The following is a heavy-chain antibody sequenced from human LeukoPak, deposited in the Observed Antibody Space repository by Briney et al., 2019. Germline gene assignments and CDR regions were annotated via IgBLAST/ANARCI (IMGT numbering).Heavy chain of an antibody. CDR3: ARDLQWELLSAEYFQH. CDR1: GFTFSSYA. J-gene: IGHJ1*01. D-gene: IGHD1-26*01. Sequence: PGGSLRLSCAASGFTFSSYAMSWVRQAPGKGLEWVSTISSSSSYIYYADSVKGRFTISRDNAKNSLYLQMNSLRAEDTAVYYCARDLQWELLSAEYFQHWGQGTLVTVSS. CDR2: ISSSSSYI. V-gene: IGHV3-21*01.